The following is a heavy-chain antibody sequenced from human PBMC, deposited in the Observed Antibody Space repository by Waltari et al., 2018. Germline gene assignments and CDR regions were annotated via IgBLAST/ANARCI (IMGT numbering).Heavy chain of an antibody. CDR1: GGSISSYY. Sequence: QVQLQESGPGLVKPSETLSLTCTVSGGSISSYYWSWIRQPPGKGLEWIGYIYYSGSTNYNPSLKSRVTISVDTSKNQFSLKLSSVTAADTAVYYCARVRRGSYFRPEYYFDYWGQGTLVTVSS. V-gene: IGHV4-59*01. CDR3: ARVRRGSYFRPEYYFDY. D-gene: IGHD1-26*01. J-gene: IGHJ4*02. CDR2: IYYSGST.